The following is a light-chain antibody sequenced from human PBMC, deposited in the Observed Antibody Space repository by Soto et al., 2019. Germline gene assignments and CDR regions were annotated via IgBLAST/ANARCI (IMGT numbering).Light chain of an antibody. CDR1: RSNIGTNA. V-gene: IGLV1-44*01. J-gene: IGLJ1*01. CDR3: AAWSEGLNVLYV. CDR2: NNN. Sequence: QSVLTQPPSASATPGQRVTISCSGSRSNIGTNAVNWYQQLPGTAPRLLIFNNNQRPSGVPDRFSGSKSGTSASLAISGLQSDYDATDCCAAWSEGLNVLYVFGTGTKLTVL.